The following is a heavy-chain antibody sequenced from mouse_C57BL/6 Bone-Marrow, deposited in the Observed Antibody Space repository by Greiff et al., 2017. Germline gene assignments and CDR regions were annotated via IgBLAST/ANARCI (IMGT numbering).Heavy chain of an antibody. Sequence: VQLQQSGAELAKPGASVKLSCKASGYTFTSYWMHWVKQRPGPGLEWIGYINPSSGYTKYNQKFKDKATLTADKSSSTAYMQLSSLTYEDSAVYYCAIPHLLLRYRAWFAYWGQGTLVTVSA. CDR3: AIPHLLLRYRAWFAY. CDR1: GYTFTSYW. J-gene: IGHJ3*01. D-gene: IGHD1-1*01. V-gene: IGHV1-7*01. CDR2: INPSSGYT.